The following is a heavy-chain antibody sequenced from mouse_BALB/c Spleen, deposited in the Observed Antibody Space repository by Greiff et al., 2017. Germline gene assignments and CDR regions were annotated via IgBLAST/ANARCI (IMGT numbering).Heavy chain of an antibody. CDR3: AAGGYGSNAWFAY. V-gene: IGHV5-6*01. D-gene: IGHD2-1*01. CDR2: ISRGGGYT. J-gene: IGHJ3*01. Sequence: EVQLLESGADLVRPGASLKLSCTASGFPFTSYTMSWVRQTPDKGLEWIGYISRGGGYTNYPDNLKDRFTITRDNAKNTPYMQMSSLTSEDTAMYYCAAGGYGSNAWFAYWGQGTLVTVSA. CDR1: GFPFTSYT.